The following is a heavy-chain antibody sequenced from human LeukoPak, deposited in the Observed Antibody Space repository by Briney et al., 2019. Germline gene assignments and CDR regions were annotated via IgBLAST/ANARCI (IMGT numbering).Heavy chain of an antibody. V-gene: IGHV1-2*02. CDR3: ASYCGGDCSGQLFDY. Sequence: AASVKVSCKAPGYTFTDYYMHWVRQAPGQGLEWMGWINPNSGGTNYAQKFQGRVTMTGDTTISTAYMELSRLRSDDTAVYYCASYCGGDCSGQLFDYWGQGTLVTVSS. CDR2: INPNSGGT. J-gene: IGHJ4*02. D-gene: IGHD2-21*02. CDR1: GYTFTDYY.